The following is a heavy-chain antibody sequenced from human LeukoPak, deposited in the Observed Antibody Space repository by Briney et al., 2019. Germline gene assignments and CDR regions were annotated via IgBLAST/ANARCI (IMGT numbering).Heavy chain of an antibody. CDR3: ARVKGSQIYGDYYWFDP. J-gene: IGHJ5*02. CDR1: GFTFSNAW. CDR2: ISSSGSTI. D-gene: IGHD4-17*01. Sequence: GGSLRLSCAASGFTFSNAWMSWVRQAPGKGLEWVSYISSSGSTIYYADSVKGRFTISRDNAKNSLYLQMNSLRAEDTAVYYCARVKGSQIYGDYYWFDPWGQGTLVTVSS. V-gene: IGHV3-11*04.